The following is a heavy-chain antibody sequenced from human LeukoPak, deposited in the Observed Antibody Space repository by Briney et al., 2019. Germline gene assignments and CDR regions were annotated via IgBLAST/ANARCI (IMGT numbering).Heavy chain of an antibody. CDR3: ATGVGYCSGGSCYGRGNWFDP. CDR2: FDPEDGEA. Sequence: ASVKVSCKVSGYTLTELSMHWVRQAPGKGREGMGGFDPEDGEAIYAQKFQGRVTMTEDTSTDTAYMELSSLRSEDTAVYYCATGVGYCSGGSCYGRGNWFDPWGQGTLVTVSS. D-gene: IGHD2-15*01. V-gene: IGHV1-24*01. J-gene: IGHJ5*02. CDR1: GYTLTELS.